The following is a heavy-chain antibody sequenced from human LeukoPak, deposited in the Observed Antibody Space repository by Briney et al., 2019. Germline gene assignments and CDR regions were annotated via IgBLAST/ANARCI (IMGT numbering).Heavy chain of an antibody. V-gene: IGHV4-59*01. J-gene: IGHJ4*02. Sequence: PSETLSLTCTVSGGSISTYYWSWIRQPPGKGLVWIGYIYNSGSTHYNPSLKSRVTISVDTSKNQFSLRLSSVTAADTAVYYCATEYCTTTTCRFDFWGQGTLVTVSS. CDR1: GGSISTYY. CDR3: ATEYCTTTTCRFDF. D-gene: IGHD2-8*01. CDR2: IYNSGST.